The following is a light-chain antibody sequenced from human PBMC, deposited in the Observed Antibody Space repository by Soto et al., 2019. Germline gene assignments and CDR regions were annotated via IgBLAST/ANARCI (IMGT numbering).Light chain of an antibody. Sequence: QSVLTQPPSVSGAPGQRVSISCTGSSSNIGAGYDVHWYQHLPGTAPKLLIYANNNRPSGVPDRFSGSKSGTSASLAITGLQAEDDDDYYCQSYDSSRSPLYVFGTGTKVTVL. V-gene: IGLV1-40*01. CDR3: QSYDSSRSPLYV. CDR1: SSNIGAGYD. J-gene: IGLJ1*01. CDR2: ANN.